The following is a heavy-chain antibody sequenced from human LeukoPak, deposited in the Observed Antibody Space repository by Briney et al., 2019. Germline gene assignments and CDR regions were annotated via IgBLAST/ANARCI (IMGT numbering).Heavy chain of an antibody. CDR3: AREDYYGSGRPYYYYGMDV. V-gene: IGHV1-2*02. D-gene: IGHD3-10*01. CDR2: INPNSGGT. CDR1: GYTFTGYY. Sequence: ASVKVSCEASGYTFTGYYMHWVRQAPGQGLEWIGWINPNSGGTNYAQKFQGRVTMTRDTSISTAYMELSRLRSDDTAVYYCAREDYYGSGRPYYYYGMDVWGQWTTVTVSS. J-gene: IGHJ6*02.